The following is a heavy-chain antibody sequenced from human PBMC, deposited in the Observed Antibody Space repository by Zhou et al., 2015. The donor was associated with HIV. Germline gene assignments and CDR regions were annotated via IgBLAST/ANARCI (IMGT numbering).Heavy chain of an antibody. Sequence: EVQLVESGGGLVQPGGSLRLSCAASGFTFSSYWMSWVRQAPGKGLEWVANIKQDGSEKYYVDSVKGRFTISRDNAKNSLYLQMNTLRAEDTAVYYCARGGYSAYDGAFDIWGQGTMVTVSS. CDR1: GFTFSSYW. CDR2: IKQDGSEK. J-gene: IGHJ3*02. V-gene: IGHV3-7*01. CDR3: ARGGYSAYDGAFDI. D-gene: IGHD5-12*01.